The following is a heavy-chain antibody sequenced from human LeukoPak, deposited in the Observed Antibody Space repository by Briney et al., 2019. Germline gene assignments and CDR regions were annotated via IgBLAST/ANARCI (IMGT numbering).Heavy chain of an antibody. D-gene: IGHD6-13*01. J-gene: IGHJ4*02. V-gene: IGHV4-59*01. CDR3: ARAAAAGIEIY. Sequence: PPETLSLTCTVSGSSISTYYWSWIRQPPGKGLEWIGYIYYTGSINYNPSLKSRVTISIDRSKNQFSLTLSSVTAADTAVYYCARAAAAGIEIYWGQGTLVTVSS. CDR1: GSSISTYY. CDR2: IYYTGSI.